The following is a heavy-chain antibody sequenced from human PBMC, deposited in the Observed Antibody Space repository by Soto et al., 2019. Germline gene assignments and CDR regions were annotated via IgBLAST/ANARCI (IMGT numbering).Heavy chain of an antibody. CDR3: ATSYDPGFDP. J-gene: IGHJ5*02. Sequence: QLQLVQSAAEVKKPGASVRVSCKASGYPFIKYGISWIRQAPEQGLEWMGWIKVDSGYTNYAQKFQGRVTMTTDTSSDTAFMELRSLRSDDTAVYYCATSYDPGFDPWGQGTLVSVSS. CDR2: IKVDSGYT. V-gene: IGHV1-18*04. D-gene: IGHD5-12*01. CDR1: GYPFIKYG.